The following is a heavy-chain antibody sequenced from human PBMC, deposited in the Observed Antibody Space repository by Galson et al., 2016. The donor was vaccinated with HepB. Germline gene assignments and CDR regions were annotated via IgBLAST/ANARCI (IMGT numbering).Heavy chain of an antibody. Sequence: SLRLSCAASGFTFNSYAITWVRQAPGKGLEWVSAISGSGDYTYYTESVKGRFTISRDNSKNTLYLQMNSLRDEDTAVYYCAKVGVTAYKYYILTGTFDAWGKGTLVTVSS. CDR2: ISGSGDYT. CDR1: GFTFNSYA. D-gene: IGHD3-9*01. J-gene: IGHJ4*02. V-gene: IGHV3-23*01. CDR3: AKVGVTAYKYYILTGTFDA.